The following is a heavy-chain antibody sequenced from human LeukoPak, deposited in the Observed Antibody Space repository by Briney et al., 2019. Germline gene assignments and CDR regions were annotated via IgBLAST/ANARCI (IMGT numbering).Heavy chain of an antibody. CDR3: ARGNGKAASTSFRSYYYYGMDV. CDR1: GGSISSYY. J-gene: IGHJ6*02. V-gene: IGHV4-59*01. D-gene: IGHD2-2*01. CDR2: IYYTGST. Sequence: SETLSLTCTVSGGSISSYYWSRIRQPPGKGLEWIGYIYYTGSTNYNPSLKSRVTISVDTSKNQFSLKLNSVTAANTAVYYCARGNGKAASTSFRSYYYYGMDVWGQGTTVTVSS.